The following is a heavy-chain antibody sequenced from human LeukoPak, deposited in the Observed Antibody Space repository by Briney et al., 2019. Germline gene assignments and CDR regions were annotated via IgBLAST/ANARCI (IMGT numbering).Heavy chain of an antibody. CDR2: IDIPGNT. CDR3: ARAVAGTHWFDP. CDR1: GFTLSSYD. J-gene: IGHJ5*02. Sequence: QAGRSLRLSCAASGFTLSSYDMHWVRQPTGKGLEWVSGIDIPGNTYYPDSVKGRFTMSRESAKNSLYLQMNSLRAGDTAVYYCARAVAGTHWFDPWGQGTLVTVSS. V-gene: IGHV3-13*01. D-gene: IGHD6-19*01.